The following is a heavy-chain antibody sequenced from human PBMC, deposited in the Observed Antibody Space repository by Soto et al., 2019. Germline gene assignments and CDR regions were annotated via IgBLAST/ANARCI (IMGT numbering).Heavy chain of an antibody. J-gene: IGHJ6*02. CDR1: GFTVSSNY. D-gene: IGHD3-3*01. CDR3: ARDRFTIFGVVREGMDV. CDR2: IYSGGST. V-gene: IGHV3-53*01. Sequence: PGGSLRLSCAASGFTVSSNYMSWVRQAPGKGLEWVSVIYSGGSTYYADSVKGRFTISRDNSKNTLYLQMNSLRAEDTAVYYCARDRFTIFGVVREGMDVWGQGTTVTVSS.